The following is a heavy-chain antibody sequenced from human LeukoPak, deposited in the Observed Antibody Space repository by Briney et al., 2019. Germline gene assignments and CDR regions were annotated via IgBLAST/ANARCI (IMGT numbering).Heavy chain of an antibody. Sequence: GGSLRLSCEASGFTFNNYAMTWVRQAPGKGLEWVSGISGSGSHTYYEDSVKGRFTISRDNSKNTLHLQMNSLRGEDTAVYYCAKDQAQWPFSSDYWGQGTLVTVSA. CDR1: GFTFNNYA. CDR2: ISGSGSHT. D-gene: IGHD6-19*01. J-gene: IGHJ4*02. V-gene: IGHV3-23*01. CDR3: AKDQAQWPFSSDY.